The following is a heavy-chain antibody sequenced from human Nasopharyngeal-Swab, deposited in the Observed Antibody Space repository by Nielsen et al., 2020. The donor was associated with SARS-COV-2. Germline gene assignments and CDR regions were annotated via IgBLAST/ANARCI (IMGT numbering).Heavy chain of an antibody. CDR2: INNSRTT. V-gene: IGHV4-34*01. Sequence: SETLSLTCAVYGGSFSGYYWSWIRHPPGKGLEWLGVINNSRTTSNNPSLKSRVTISSDTSKTQFSLKLSSVTAADTAVYYCARGHRRISLIVVVIATAHFYFDSWGRGTLVTVTS. D-gene: IGHD3-22*01. CDR3: ARGHRRISLIVVVIATAHFYFDS. J-gene: IGHJ4*02. CDR1: GGSFSGYY.